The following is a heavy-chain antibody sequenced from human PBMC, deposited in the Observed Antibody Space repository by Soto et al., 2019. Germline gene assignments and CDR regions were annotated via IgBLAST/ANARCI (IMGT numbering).Heavy chain of an antibody. CDR1: GGTFSSYA. V-gene: IGHV1-69*01. Sequence: QVQLVQSGAEVKKPGSSVKVSCKASGGTFSSYAISWVRQAPGQGLEWMGGIIPIFGTANYAQKFEGRVTITADESTSTAYMELSSLRSEDTAVYYCATEYSSSSGGRMNFDYWGQGTLVTVSS. D-gene: IGHD6-6*01. J-gene: IGHJ4*02. CDR3: ATEYSSSSGGRMNFDY. CDR2: IIPIFGTA.